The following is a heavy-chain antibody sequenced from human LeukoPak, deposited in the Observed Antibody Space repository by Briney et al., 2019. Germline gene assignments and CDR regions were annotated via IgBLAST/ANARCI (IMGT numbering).Heavy chain of an antibody. D-gene: IGHD3-10*01. CDR1: GFTFSSYA. Sequence: PGGSLRLSCTASGFTFSSYAMNWVRQAPGKGLEWIGRIKSQTDGGTIDYAAPVKGRFTISRDDSKDTLYLQINSLKTDDTAVYYCATDSLRRLTLVRGVNDAFDTWGQGTMVTVSS. CDR3: ATDSLRRLTLVRGVNDAFDT. CDR2: IKSQTDGGTI. J-gene: IGHJ3*02. V-gene: IGHV3-15*01.